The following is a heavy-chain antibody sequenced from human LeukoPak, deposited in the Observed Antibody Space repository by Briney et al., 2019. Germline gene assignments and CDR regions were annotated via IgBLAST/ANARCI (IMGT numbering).Heavy chain of an antibody. D-gene: IGHD4-17*01. CDR1: GFTFSSYA. J-gene: IGHJ6*04. V-gene: IGHV3-23*01. CDR3: AKDLCLGDYYYYYGMDV. Sequence: PGGSLRLSCAASGFTFSSYAMNWVRQAPGKGLEWVSTISVSGGTTYYADSVKGRFTISRDNSKNTLYLQMNSLRAEDTAVYYCAKDLCLGDYYYYYGMDVRVERTTVTVSS. CDR2: ISVSGGTT.